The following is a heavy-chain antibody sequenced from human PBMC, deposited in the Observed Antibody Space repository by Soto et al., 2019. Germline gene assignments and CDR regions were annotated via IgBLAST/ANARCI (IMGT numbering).Heavy chain of an antibody. V-gene: IGHV3-23*01. J-gene: IGHJ1*01. CDR3: AKDWVRWLHKPEYFQH. CDR1: GFTFSSYA. Sequence: PGGSLRLSCAASGFTFSSYAMSWVRQAPGKGLEWVSAISGSGGSTYYADSVKGRFTISRDNSKNTLYLQMNSLRAEDTAVYYCAKDWVRWLHKPEYFQHWGQGTLVTVSS. D-gene: IGHD5-12*01. CDR2: ISGSGGST.